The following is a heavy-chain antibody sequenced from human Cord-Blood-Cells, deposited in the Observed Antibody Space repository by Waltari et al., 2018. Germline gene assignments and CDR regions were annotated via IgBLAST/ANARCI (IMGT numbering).Heavy chain of an antibody. V-gene: IGHV4-34*01. CDR3: ARDRTGRQLLWFGESPYYFDY. D-gene: IGHD3-10*01. J-gene: IGHJ4*02. CDR1: GGSFSGYY. Sequence: QVQLQQWGAGLLKPPETLSLTCAVYGGSFSGYYWLWIRQPPGKGLEWIGEINHSGSTNYNPSLKSRVTISVDTSKNQFSLKLSSVTAADTAVYYCARDRTGRQLLWFGESPYYFDYWGQGTLVTVSS. CDR2: INHSGST.